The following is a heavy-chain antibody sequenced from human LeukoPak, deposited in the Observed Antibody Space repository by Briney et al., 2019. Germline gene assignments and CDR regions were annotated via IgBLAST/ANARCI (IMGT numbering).Heavy chain of an antibody. CDR1: GFIVSSNH. CDR3: VRARTTVPNLFDY. Sequence: GGSLRLSCAASGFIVSSNHMSWVRQAPGKGLEWVSVIYSGGSTFYADSVKGRFTISRDNAKNTLYLQMNSLRADDTAVYYCVRARTTVPNLFDYWGQGTLVTVSS. D-gene: IGHD4-17*01. J-gene: IGHJ4*02. CDR2: IYSGGST. V-gene: IGHV3-66*01.